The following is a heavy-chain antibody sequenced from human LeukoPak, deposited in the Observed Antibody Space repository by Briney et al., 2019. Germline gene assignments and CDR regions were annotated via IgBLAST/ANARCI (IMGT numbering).Heavy chain of an antibody. CDR3: ARAWELLNQAWFDP. CDR1: GASISSSTYY. J-gene: IGHJ5*02. V-gene: IGHV4-39*07. D-gene: IGHD1-26*01. CDR2: IYSSGIT. Sequence: PSETLSLTCTVSGASISSSTYYWGWIHQPPGKGLEWIGSIYSSGITSYNPSLKSRVTISVDTSKNQFSLKLSSVTAADTAVYYCARAWELLNQAWFDPWGQGTLVTVSS.